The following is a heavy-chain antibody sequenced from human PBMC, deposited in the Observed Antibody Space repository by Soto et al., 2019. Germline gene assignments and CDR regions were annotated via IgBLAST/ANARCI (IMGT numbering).Heavy chain of an antibody. Sequence: GGSLRLSCAASGFTFSSYAMSWVRQAPGKGLEWVSAISGSGGSTYYADSVKGRSTISRDNSKNTLYLQMNSLRAEDTAVYYCAKDGVAVAGPYYFDYWGQGTLVTVSS. CDR2: ISGSGGST. D-gene: IGHD6-19*01. CDR3: AKDGVAVAGPYYFDY. V-gene: IGHV3-23*01. CDR1: GFTFSSYA. J-gene: IGHJ4*02.